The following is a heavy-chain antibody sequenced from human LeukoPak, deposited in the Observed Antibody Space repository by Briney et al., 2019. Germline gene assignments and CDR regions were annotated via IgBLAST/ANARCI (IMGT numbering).Heavy chain of an antibody. CDR1: GDSFGSYY. V-gene: IGHV4-4*07. CDR3: ARAPTSGWNYFFYYMDV. D-gene: IGHD6-19*01. J-gene: IGHJ6*03. Sequence: SETLSLTCTVSGDSFGSYYWTWIRQPAGKGLEWIGRISASGSTKYNPSLKTRVTMSVDTSKKQFSLRLSSLTAVDTAVYYCARAPTSGWNYFFYYMDVWGKGTTVTVSS. CDR2: ISASGST.